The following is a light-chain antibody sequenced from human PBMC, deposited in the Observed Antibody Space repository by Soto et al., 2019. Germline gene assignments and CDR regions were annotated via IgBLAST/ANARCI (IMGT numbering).Light chain of an antibody. CDR2: EVN. V-gene: IGLV2-23*02. CDR3: CSYVGSSTYV. J-gene: IGLJ1*01. Sequence: QSVLTQPASISGSPGQSITISCTGTSSDVGVYNFVSWYQQHPGKAPKVLIYEVNKRPSGISNRFSGSKSGNTASLTVSGLQSEDEAYYFCCSYVGSSTYVFGSGTKVTVL. CDR1: SSDVGVYNF.